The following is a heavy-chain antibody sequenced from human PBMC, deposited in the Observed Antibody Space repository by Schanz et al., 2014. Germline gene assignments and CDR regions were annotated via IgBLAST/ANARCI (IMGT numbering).Heavy chain of an antibody. CDR3: ASAPDFWSGYYVFVY. CDR2: ISYNGGA. V-gene: IGHV4-34*01. Sequence: QLHQWGAGLLKPSETLSLTCAVSGGSFSAYYWSWIRQPPGKGLEWIGEISYNGGANNPSLQARVTISGDTSKKEVSLTLRSVTAADTAVYYCASAPDFWSGYYVFVYWGQGTLVTASS. J-gene: IGHJ4*02. D-gene: IGHD3-3*01. CDR1: GGSFSAYY.